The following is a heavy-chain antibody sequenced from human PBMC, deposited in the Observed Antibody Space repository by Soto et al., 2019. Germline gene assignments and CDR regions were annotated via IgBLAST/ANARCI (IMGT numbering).Heavy chain of an antibody. CDR1: VDSVSSNSAA. CDR2: TYYRSKWYN. CDR3: AFGSYPSFSFAY. J-gene: IGHJ4*02. Sequence: LSLTCAISVDSVSSNSAAWNWIRQSPSRGLEWLGRTYYRSKWYNDYAVSVKSRITINPDTSKNQFSLQLNSVTPEDTAVYYCAFGSYPSFSFAYWGQGTLVTVSS. D-gene: IGHD1-26*01. V-gene: IGHV6-1*01.